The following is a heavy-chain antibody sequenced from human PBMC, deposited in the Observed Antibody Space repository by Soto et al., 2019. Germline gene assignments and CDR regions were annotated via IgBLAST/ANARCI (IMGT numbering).Heavy chain of an antibody. CDR2: ISAYNGDT. CDR1: GYTFTSYG. D-gene: IGHD3-16*01. Sequence: QVQLVESGGEVKKPGASVKVSCKASGYTFTSYGISWVRQAPGQGLEWMGWISAYNGDTKYAQKLQGRVTMTTDTSTSTAYMELRSRRSDATAVYYCARDHSRGEVLHYHAMDVWGQGTTVSVSS. CDR3: ARDHSRGEVLHYHAMDV. J-gene: IGHJ6*02. V-gene: IGHV1-18*01.